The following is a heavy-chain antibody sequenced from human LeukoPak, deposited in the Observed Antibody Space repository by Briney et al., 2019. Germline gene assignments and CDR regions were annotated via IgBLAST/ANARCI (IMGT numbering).Heavy chain of an antibody. V-gene: IGHV3-33*06. Sequence: PGGSLRLSCAASGFTFSSYGMHWVRQAPGKGLEWVAVIWYDGSNKYYADSVKGRFTISRDNSKNTLYLQMNSLRVEDTAVYYCAKDRTHTSRSFDYWGQGTLVTVSS. CDR3: AKDRTHTSRSFDY. J-gene: IGHJ4*02. CDR2: IWYDGSNK. D-gene: IGHD2-2*01. CDR1: GFTFSSYG.